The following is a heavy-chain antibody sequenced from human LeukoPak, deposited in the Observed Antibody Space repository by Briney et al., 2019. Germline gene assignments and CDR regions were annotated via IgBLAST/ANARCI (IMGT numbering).Heavy chain of an antibody. CDR2: ISENGGSA. J-gene: IGHJ5*02. Sequence: GGSLRLSCAASGFTFSSYAMHRVRQAPGKGLEYVSAISENGGSAYYANSVKGRFTISRDNSKNTLYLQMGSLRAEGMAVYYCAKDLSSWGQGTLVTVSS. CDR1: GFTFSSYA. V-gene: IGHV3-64*01. CDR3: AKDLSS.